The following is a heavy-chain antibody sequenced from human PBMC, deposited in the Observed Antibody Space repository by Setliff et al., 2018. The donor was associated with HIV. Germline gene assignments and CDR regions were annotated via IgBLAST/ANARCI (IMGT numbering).Heavy chain of an antibody. CDR1: GYTFINFG. CDR2: ISAYNGNT. D-gene: IGHD1-1*01. Sequence: AASLPFSCKASGYTFINFGISWVRQAPGQGLEWMGWISAYNGNTNSAQRLQGRVTLTTDTSTSTAYMDLRSLRSDDTAVYFCARENEGGAFDIWGQGTMVTVSS. V-gene: IGHV1-18*01. CDR3: ARENEGGAFDI. J-gene: IGHJ3*02.